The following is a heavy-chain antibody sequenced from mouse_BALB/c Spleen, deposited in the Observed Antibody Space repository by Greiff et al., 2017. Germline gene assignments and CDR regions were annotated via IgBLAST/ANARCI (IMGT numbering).Heavy chain of an antibody. CDR1: GYTFTSYV. CDR3: ARERVNNAIVADY. CDR2: INPYNDGT. J-gene: IGHJ2*01. Sequence: VQLKESGAELVKPGASVKMSCTASGYTFTSYVMHWVKQKPGQGLEWIGYINPYNDGTKYNEKFKGKATLTSDKSSSTAYMELSSLTSEDSAVYYCARERVNNAIVADYWGQGTTLTVSS. D-gene: IGHD1-1*01. V-gene: IGHV1-14*01.